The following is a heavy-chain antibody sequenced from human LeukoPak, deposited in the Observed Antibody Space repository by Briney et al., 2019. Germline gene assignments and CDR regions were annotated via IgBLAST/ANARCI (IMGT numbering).Heavy chain of an antibody. D-gene: IGHD3-10*01. CDR1: GFTFSSYG. V-gene: IGHV3-30*02. CDR2: IRYDGSDT. Sequence: PGGSLRLSCAASGFTFSSYGMHWVRQAPGKGLEWVTFIRYDGSDTYYADSVKGRFTISRDNAKNSLYLQMNSLRAEDTAVYYCARGRYYGSGSGIFDYWGQGTLVTVSS. CDR3: ARGRYYGSGSGIFDY. J-gene: IGHJ4*02.